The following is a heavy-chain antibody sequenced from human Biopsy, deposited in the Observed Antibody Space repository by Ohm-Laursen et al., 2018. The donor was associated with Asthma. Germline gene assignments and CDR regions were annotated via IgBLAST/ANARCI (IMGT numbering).Heavy chain of an antibody. V-gene: IGHV4-59*12. Sequence: ALSLTCPVSGGYISSDYWSWLRQSPGKGLEWVGYIHNSGNTNYNPSLRSRVTISLDTYKNHFSLRLSFVTAADAAVYFCARGQGRGIQLWSLDVWGQGILVTVSS. CDR1: GGYISSDY. J-gene: IGHJ4*02. CDR3: ARGQGRGIQLWSLDV. CDR2: IHNSGNT. D-gene: IGHD5-18*01.